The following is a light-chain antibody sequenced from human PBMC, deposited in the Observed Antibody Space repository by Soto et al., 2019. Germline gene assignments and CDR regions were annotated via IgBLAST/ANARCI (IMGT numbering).Light chain of an antibody. CDR1: QTISSW. CDR3: QHYNSYSEA. CDR2: KAS. V-gene: IGKV1-5*03. J-gene: IGKJ1*01. Sequence: DIQMTLSPSTLSGSVGGRVTITCRASQTISSWLAWYQQKPGKAPKLLIYKASTLKSGVPSRFSGSGSGTEFTLTISSLQPDDFATYYCQHYNSYSEAFGQGAKVDNK.